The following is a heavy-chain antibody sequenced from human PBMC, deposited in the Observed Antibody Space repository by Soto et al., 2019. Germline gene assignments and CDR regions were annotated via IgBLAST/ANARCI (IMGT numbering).Heavy chain of an antibody. V-gene: IGHV4-31*03. Sequence: SETLSLTCTVSGGSISSGGYYWSWIRQHPGKGLEWIGYIYYSGSTYYNPSLKSRVTISVDTSKNQFSLKLSSVTDADTAVYYCARVYDSSGYYVFWFDPWGQGTLVTVSS. D-gene: IGHD3-22*01. CDR1: GGSISSGGYY. CDR2: IYYSGST. CDR3: ARVYDSSGYYVFWFDP. J-gene: IGHJ5*02.